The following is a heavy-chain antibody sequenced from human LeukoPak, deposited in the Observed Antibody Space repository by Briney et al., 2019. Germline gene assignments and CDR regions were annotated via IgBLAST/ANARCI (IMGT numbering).Heavy chain of an antibody. CDR2: IHHSGST. D-gene: IGHD6-13*01. Sequence: PSETLSLTCTLSGYSITSGFHWAWIRQTPGKGLEWIASIHHSGSTYYNPSLKSRITISMDTSKNQFSLKLTSVTATDTAVYYCARQEQLAPNIAFDIWGQGTMVTVSS. CDR1: GYSITSGFH. CDR3: ARQEQLAPNIAFDI. J-gene: IGHJ3*02. V-gene: IGHV4-38-2*02.